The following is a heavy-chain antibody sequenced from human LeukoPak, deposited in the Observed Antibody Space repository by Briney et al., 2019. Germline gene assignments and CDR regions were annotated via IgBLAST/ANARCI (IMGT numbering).Heavy chain of an antibody. Sequence: GGSLRLSCAASGFTFSSYAMHWVRQAPGKGLEWVAVISYDGSNKYYADSVKGRFTISRDNSKNTLYLQMNSLRAEDMAVYYCASGSYYFDYWGQGTLVTVSS. CDR1: GFTFSSYA. D-gene: IGHD1-26*01. J-gene: IGHJ4*02. V-gene: IGHV3-30*04. CDR3: ASGSYYFDY. CDR2: ISYDGSNK.